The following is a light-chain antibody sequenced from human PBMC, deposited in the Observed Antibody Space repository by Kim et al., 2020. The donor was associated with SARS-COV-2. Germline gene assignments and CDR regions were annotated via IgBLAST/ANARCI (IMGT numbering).Light chain of an antibody. CDR1: QRVSSN. J-gene: IGKJ4*01. V-gene: IGKV3-15*01. Sequence: PGERATLSCRASQRVSSNLAWYQQKPGQAPRLLIYGASTRATGSPARFSGSGSGTEFTLTISSLQSEDFAVYYCQQYNNWPLTFGGGTKVDIK. CDR3: QQYNNWPLT. CDR2: GAS.